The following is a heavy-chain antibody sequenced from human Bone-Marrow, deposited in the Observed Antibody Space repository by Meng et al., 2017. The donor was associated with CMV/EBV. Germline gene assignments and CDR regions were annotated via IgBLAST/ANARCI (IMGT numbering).Heavy chain of an antibody. J-gene: IGHJ4*02. CDR3: ARIRSYYGPFDY. CDR2: IDWDDDK. V-gene: IGHV2-70*20. D-gene: IGHD1-26*01. Sequence: SGPTLVKPTQTPTLTCTFSGFSLSTSGMCVSWVRQPPGKALEWLALIDWDDDKYYSTSLKTRLTISKDTSKNQVVLTMTNMDPVDTATYYCARIRSYYGPFDYWGQGTLVTVSS. CDR1: GFSLSTSGMC.